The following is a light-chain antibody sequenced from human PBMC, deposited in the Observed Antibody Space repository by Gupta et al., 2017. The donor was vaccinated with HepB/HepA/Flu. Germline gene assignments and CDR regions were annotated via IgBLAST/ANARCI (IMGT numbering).Light chain of an antibody. V-gene: IGKV1-39*01. CDR3: QQSDTTLWT. Sequence: DIQMTQSPSSLSASVGDRVTITCRASQSISNYLNWYQQKPGKVPKLLIYTASSLQSGVPSRFSGSGSGTDFTLTISSLQPEDFATYYCQQSDTTLWTFGQGTKAEIK. J-gene: IGKJ1*01. CDR2: TAS. CDR1: QSISNY.